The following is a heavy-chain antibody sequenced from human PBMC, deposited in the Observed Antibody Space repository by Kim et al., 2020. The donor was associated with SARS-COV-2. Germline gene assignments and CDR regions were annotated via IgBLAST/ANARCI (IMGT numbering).Heavy chain of an antibody. J-gene: IGHJ2*01. Sequence: GGSLRLSCAASGFTFSTYGMHWVRQAPGKGLQWVALIWSDGTSEYYAQSVKGRFTISRDNSKNTLFLQMNSLRADDTAIYYCARVFDTWYFDLWGRGTLVTVSS. CDR1: GFTFSTYG. CDR3: ARVFDTWYFDL. V-gene: IGHV3-33*01. D-gene: IGHD5-18*01. CDR2: IWSDGTSE.